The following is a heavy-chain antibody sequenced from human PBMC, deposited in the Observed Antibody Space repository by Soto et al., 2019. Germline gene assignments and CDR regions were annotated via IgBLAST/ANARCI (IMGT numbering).Heavy chain of an antibody. CDR3: ARDNGLNGMDV. CDR2: IYSGGYT. CDR1: GFNVSGNY. Sequence: GSLRLSCAASGFNVSGNYMSWVRQAPGKGLEWVSIIYSGGYTYYADSVKGRFTISRDNSKNTLFLRMNSLRAEDTAVYYCARDNGLNGMDVWGQGTTVTVSS. V-gene: IGHV3-53*01. J-gene: IGHJ6*02.